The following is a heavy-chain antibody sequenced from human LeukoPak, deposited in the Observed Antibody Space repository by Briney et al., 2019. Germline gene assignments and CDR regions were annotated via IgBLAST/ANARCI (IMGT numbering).Heavy chain of an antibody. CDR2: IYYSGST. CDR1: LGSISSYY. V-gene: IGHV4-59*01. Sequence: SETLSLTCTVSLGSISSYYWSWIRQPPGKGLEWIGYIYYSGSTNSNPSLKSRVTISVDTSKNQFSLRLSSGTAADTAVYYCARYYDNTGSLDYWGQGTLVSVSS. J-gene: IGHJ4*02. CDR3: ARYYDNTGSLDY. D-gene: IGHD3-22*01.